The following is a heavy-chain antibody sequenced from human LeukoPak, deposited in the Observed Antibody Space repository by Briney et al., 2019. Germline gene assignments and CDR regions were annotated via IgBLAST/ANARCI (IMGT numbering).Heavy chain of an antibody. Sequence: GGSLRLSCAASGFTFSTFSMNWVRQAPGKGLEWVSSISSSSIHIYYADSVKGRFTISRDNAKNSLYLQMNGLRAEDTAVYYCVPVAVAGNWGQGTLVTVSS. J-gene: IGHJ4*02. V-gene: IGHV3-21*01. CDR2: ISSSSIHI. CDR1: GFTFSTFS. D-gene: IGHD6-19*01. CDR3: VPVAVAGN.